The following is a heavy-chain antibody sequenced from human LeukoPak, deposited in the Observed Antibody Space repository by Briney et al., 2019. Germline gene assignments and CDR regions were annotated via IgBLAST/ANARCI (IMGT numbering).Heavy chain of an antibody. V-gene: IGHV3-7*04. CDR2: IKPDGSEK. CDR3: ARVVGTDEGADY. D-gene: IGHD1-7*01. Sequence: PGGSLRLSCAASGFTFRNYWMNWFRQAPGKGLNWVANIKPDGSEKRYVDSVKGRFTISRDNAKNSLYLQMNSLRAEDTAVYYCARVVGTDEGADYWGQGTLVTVSS. CDR1: GFTFRNYW. J-gene: IGHJ4*02.